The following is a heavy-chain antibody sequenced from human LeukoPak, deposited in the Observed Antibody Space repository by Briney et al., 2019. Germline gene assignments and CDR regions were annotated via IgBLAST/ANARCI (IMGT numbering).Heavy chain of an antibody. Sequence: GRSLRLSCAASGFTFSSYTIHWVRQAPGKGLEWVTLISHDGRNKNYADSVKGRFTISRDNSKKTLYLEVNSLRPEDTAEYYCARGSHQDYFGSMTYLFDYWGQGILVTVSS. CDR3: ARGSHQDYFGSMTYLFDY. CDR2: ISHDGRNK. V-gene: IGHV3-30*04. D-gene: IGHD3-10*01. CDR1: GFTFSSYT. J-gene: IGHJ4*02.